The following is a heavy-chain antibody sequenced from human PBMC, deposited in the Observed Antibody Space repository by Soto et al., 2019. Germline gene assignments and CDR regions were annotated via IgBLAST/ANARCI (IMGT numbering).Heavy chain of an antibody. CDR3: ARTSGYYFYDY. Sequence: QVQLVQSGAEVKKPGASVKVSCKASGYTFTSYAMHWVRQAPGQRLEGMGWINAGNGNTKYSQKFQGRVTITRDTAASTAYMELSRLRSEDTAVYYCARTSGYYFYDYCGQGTLVTVSS. D-gene: IGHD3-3*01. CDR1: GYTFTSYA. CDR2: INAGNGNT. J-gene: IGHJ4*02. V-gene: IGHV1-3*01.